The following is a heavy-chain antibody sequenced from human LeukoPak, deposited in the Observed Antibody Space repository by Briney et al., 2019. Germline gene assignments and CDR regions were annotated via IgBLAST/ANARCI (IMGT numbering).Heavy chain of an antibody. V-gene: IGHV3-21*01. CDR2: ISSSSSYI. J-gene: IGHJ4*02. CDR3: ARDPGIVVVPAAIDY. D-gene: IGHD2-2*01. CDR1: GFTFSSYS. Sequence: PGGSLRLSCAASGFTFSSYSMNWVRQAPGKGLEWVSSISSSSSYIYYAGSVKGRFTISRDNAKNSLYLQMNSLRAEDTAVYYCARDPGIVVVPAAIDYWGQGTLVTVSS.